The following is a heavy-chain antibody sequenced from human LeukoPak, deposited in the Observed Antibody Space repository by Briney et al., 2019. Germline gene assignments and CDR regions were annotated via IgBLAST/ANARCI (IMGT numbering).Heavy chain of an antibody. V-gene: IGHV3-23*01. D-gene: IGHD2-2*01. CDR3: ARIPQRNIVVVPAAPGGFDY. CDR2: ISGSGGST. CDR1: GCTFSTYS. Sequence: PGGSLRLSCAASGCTFSTYSMNWVRQAPGKGLEWVSAISGSGGSTYYADSVKGRFTISRDNSKNTLYLQMNSLRAEDTAVYYCARIPQRNIVVVPAAPGGFDYWGQGTLVTVSS. J-gene: IGHJ4*02.